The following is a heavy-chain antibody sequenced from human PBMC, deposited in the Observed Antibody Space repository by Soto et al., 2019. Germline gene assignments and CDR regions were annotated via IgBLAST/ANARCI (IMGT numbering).Heavy chain of an antibody. V-gene: IGHV4-34*01. J-gene: IGHJ4*02. D-gene: IGHD3-16*02. CDR3: ARGGVHYDYVWGSYRYKPYFDY. CDR1: GGSFSGYY. CDR2: INHSGST. Sequence: LETLSLTCAVYGGSFSGYYWSWIRQPPGKGLEWIGEINHSGSTNYNPSLKSRVTISVDTSKNQFSLKLSSVTAADTAVYYCARGGVHYDYVWGSYRYKPYFDYWGQGTLVTVSS.